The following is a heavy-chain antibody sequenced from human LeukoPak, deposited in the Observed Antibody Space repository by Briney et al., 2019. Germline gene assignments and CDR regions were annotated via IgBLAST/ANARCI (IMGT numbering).Heavy chain of an antibody. Sequence: SETLSLACTVSGGSISSYYWSWIRQPPGKGLEWIGYIYYSGSTNYNPSLKSRVTISVDTSKNQFSLKLSSVTAADTAVYYCAPTGQYHQLIWRFDYWGQGTLVTVSS. CDR3: APTGQYHQLIWRFDY. CDR2: IYYSGST. J-gene: IGHJ4*02. V-gene: IGHV4-59*01. CDR1: GGSISSYY. D-gene: IGHD1-1*01.